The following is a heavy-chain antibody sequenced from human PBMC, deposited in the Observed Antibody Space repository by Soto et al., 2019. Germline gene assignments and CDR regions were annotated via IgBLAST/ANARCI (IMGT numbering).Heavy chain of an antibody. J-gene: IGHJ6*02. CDR1: GYSFTTYY. CDR3: ARELHGGSYGMDV. Sequence: GESLKISCEGSGYSFTTYYIAWVRQVTGKGLEWVSGITTAGDTYYPGSVKGRFTISREKAKNSLYLQMNSLSAGDTAVYYCARELHGGSYGMDVWGQGTTVTVS. V-gene: IGHV3-13*01. CDR2: ITTAGDT.